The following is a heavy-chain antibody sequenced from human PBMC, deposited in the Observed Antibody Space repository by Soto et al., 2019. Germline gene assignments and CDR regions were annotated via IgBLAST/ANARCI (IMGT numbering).Heavy chain of an antibody. CDR2: INHSGST. D-gene: IGHD3-10*01. J-gene: IGHJ6*02. Sequence: SQILSLTCGVLGGSISGCSWSWIRQPPGKGLEWIGEINHSGSTNYNPSLKSRVTISVDTSKNEFSLKLSSVTAADTAVYYCAGGSGSEDNSPQTHYGMNVWGQGTTVTVSS. CDR3: AGGSGSEDNSPQTHYGMNV. V-gene: IGHV4-34*01. CDR1: GGSISGCS.